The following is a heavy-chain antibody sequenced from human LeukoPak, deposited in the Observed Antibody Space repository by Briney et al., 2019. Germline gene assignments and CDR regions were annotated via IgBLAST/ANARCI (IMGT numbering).Heavy chain of an antibody. J-gene: IGHJ4*01. CDR2: ISSSSNYI. CDR3: ARKIYGSGSYGGDY. Sequence: GGSLRLSCAASGFTFSSYSMNWVRQAPGKGLEWVSSISSSSNYIYYADSVKGRFTISRDNAKNSLCLQMNSLRAEDTAVYYCARKIYGSGSYGGDYWGHGTLVTVSS. CDR1: GFTFSSYS. V-gene: IGHV3-21*01. D-gene: IGHD3-10*01.